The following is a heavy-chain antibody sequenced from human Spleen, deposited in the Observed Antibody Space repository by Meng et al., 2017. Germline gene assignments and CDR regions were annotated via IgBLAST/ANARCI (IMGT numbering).Heavy chain of an antibody. Sequence: GESLKISCAASGFYFNNAWMSWVRQAPGKGLEWVANIKADGSERFYVGSVKGRFTISRDNAMNSLYLQMNSLRAEDTALYYCAMGWGSSRAFDFWGQGTLVTVSS. D-gene: IGHD6-6*01. J-gene: IGHJ4*02. CDR2: IKADGSER. CDR3: AMGWGSSRAFDF. V-gene: IGHV3-7*01. CDR1: GFYFNNAW.